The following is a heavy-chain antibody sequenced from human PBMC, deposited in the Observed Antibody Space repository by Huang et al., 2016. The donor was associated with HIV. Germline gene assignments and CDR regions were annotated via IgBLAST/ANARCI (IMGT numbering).Heavy chain of an antibody. CDR3: ARNHDFWRGRMFAISYFDV. Sequence: QMRFQESGPGLVKPSGTLSLTCNVSGGSINTGRYYWGWIRQPPGKGLEGVGSLYSTGKMTYDPSRKGRRTMSADTSKNQFSLNLSSVTAADTAIYYCARNHDFWRGRMFAISYFDVWGRGTLVTVAS. J-gene: IGHJ2*01. D-gene: IGHD3-3*01. CDR2: LYSTGKM. V-gene: IGHV4-39*01. CDR1: GGSINTGRYY.